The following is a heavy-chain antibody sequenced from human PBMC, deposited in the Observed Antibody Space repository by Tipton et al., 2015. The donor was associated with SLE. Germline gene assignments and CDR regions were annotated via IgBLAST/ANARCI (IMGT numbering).Heavy chain of an antibody. D-gene: IGHD5-18*01. Sequence: TLSLTCTVSGGSISSYYWSWIRQPPGKGLEWIGYIYYSGSTNYNPSPKSRVTISVDTSKNQFSLKLSSVTAADTAVYYCARDSSDTAKNYYYYYMDVWGKGTTVTVSS. CDR1: GGSISSYY. CDR2: IYYSGST. V-gene: IGHV4-59*01. J-gene: IGHJ6*03. CDR3: ARDSSDTAKNYYYYYMDV.